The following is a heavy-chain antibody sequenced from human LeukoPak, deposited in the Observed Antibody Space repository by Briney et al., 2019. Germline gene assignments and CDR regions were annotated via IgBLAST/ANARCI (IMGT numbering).Heavy chain of an antibody. CDR1: GGSISSYY. J-gene: IGHJ5*02. Sequence: SETLSLTCTVSGGSISSYYWSWLRQPPGKGLEWIGYIYTSGSTNYNPSLKSRVTISVDTSKNQFSLKLSSVTAADTAVYYCARHRKRGVGTGWFDPWGQGTLVTVSS. CDR3: ARHRKRGVGTGWFDP. CDR2: IYTSGST. D-gene: IGHD2-8*02. V-gene: IGHV4-4*09.